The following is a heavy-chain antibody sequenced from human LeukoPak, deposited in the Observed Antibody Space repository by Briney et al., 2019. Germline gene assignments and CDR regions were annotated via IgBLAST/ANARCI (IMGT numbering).Heavy chain of an antibody. V-gene: IGHV3-9*01. CDR1: GFTFDDYA. CDR3: AKDAGY. J-gene: IGHJ4*02. CDR2: ISWNSGSI. Sequence: GGSLRLSCAASGFTFDDYAMHWVRQAPGKGLEWVSGISWNSGSIGYADSVKGRFTISRDNSKNTLYLQMNSLRAEDTAVYYCAKDAGYWGQGTLVTVSS.